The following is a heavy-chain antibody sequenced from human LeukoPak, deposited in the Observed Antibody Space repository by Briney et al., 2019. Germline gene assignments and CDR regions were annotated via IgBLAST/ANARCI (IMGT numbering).Heavy chain of an antibody. CDR1: GYTFTSYD. V-gene: IGHV1-8*03. D-gene: IGHD2-2*01. CDR2: MNPNSGNT. Sequence: GASVKVSCKASGYTFTSYDINWVRQATGQGLEWMGWMNPNSGNTGYAQKFQGRVTITRNTSISTAYMELSSLRSEDTAVYYCARCGHCSSTSCYRSEFDPWGQGTLVTVSS. CDR3: ARCGHCSSTSCYRSEFDP. J-gene: IGHJ5*02.